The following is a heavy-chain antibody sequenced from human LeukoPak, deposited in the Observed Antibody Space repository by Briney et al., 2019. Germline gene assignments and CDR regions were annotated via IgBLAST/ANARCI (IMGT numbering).Heavy chain of an antibody. CDR3: AKVTRARAVVVPFDY. J-gene: IGHJ4*02. V-gene: IGHV3-23*01. CDR1: GFTFSSYA. D-gene: IGHD3-22*01. Sequence: PGGSLRLSCAASGFTFSSYAMSWVRQAPGKGLEWVSGISDSGDSTYYADSVKGRFTISRDNSKHTLDLQVNSLRDEDTAVYYCAKVTRARAVVVPFDYWGQGTLVTVSS. CDR2: ISDSGDST.